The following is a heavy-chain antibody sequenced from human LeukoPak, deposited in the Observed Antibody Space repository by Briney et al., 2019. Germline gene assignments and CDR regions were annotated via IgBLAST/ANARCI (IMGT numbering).Heavy chain of an antibody. CDR3: AKDRRYCSSTSCPYNWFDP. Sequence: GGSLRLSCAASGFTLSSYAMSWVRQAPGKGLEWVSAISGSGGSTYYADSVKGRFTISRDNSKNTLYLQMNSLRAEDTAVYYCAKDRRYCSSTSCPYNWFDPWGQGTLVTVSS. V-gene: IGHV3-23*01. CDR1: GFTLSSYA. D-gene: IGHD2-2*01. J-gene: IGHJ5*02. CDR2: ISGSGGST.